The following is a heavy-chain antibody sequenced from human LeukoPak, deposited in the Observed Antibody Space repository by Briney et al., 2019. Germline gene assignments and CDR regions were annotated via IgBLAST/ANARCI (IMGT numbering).Heavy chain of an antibody. V-gene: IGHV1-8*01. CDR3: ARVAPDSWYYYGSGAQGRGYYYYMDV. CDR2: MNPNSGNT. J-gene: IGHJ6*03. D-gene: IGHD3-10*01. CDR1: GYTFTSYD. Sequence: ASVKVSCKASGYTFTSYDINWVRQATGQGLEWMGWMNPNSGNTGYAQKFQGRVTMTRNTSISTAYMELSSLRSEDTAVYYCARVAPDSWYYYGSGAQGRGYYYYMDVWGKGTTVTISS.